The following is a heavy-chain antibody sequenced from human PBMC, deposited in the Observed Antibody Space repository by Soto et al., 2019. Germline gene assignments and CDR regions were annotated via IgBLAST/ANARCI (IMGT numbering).Heavy chain of an antibody. Sequence: ASVKVACKASGYTFTSYDMHWVRQAPGQGLEWMGIINPSGGSTSYAQKFQGRVTMTTDTSTSTVYMELSSLRSDDTAVYYCAREDYTDYWGQGTLVTVSS. CDR3: AREDYTDY. V-gene: IGHV1-46*01. J-gene: IGHJ4*02. D-gene: IGHD2-2*02. CDR1: GYTFTSYD. CDR2: INPSGGST.